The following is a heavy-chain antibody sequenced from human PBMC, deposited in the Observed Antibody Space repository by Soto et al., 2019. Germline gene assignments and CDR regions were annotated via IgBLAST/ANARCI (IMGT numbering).Heavy chain of an antibody. V-gene: IGHV4-39*01. Sequence: QLQLQESGPGLVKPSETLSLTCTVSGGSISSSSYYWGWIRQPPGKGLEWIGSIYYSGSTYYNPSLKSRVTISVDTSKNQFSLKLSSVTAADTAVYYCARNNIVASGGYYYYGMDVWGQGTTVTVSS. CDR3: ARNNIVASGGYYYYGMDV. CDR1: GGSISSSSYY. J-gene: IGHJ6*02. CDR2: IYYSGST. D-gene: IGHD5-12*01.